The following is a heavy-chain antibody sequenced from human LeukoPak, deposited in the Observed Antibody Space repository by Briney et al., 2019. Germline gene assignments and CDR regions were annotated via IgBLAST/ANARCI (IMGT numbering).Heavy chain of an antibody. Sequence: PGGSLRLSCAASGFTFSSYGMHWVRRAPGKGLEWVAVIWYDGSNKYYADSVKGRFTISRDNSKNTLYLQMNSLRAEDTAVYYCAREGYCSSTSCSWFDYWGQGTLVTVSS. CDR3: AREGYCSSTSCSWFDY. CDR1: GFTFSSYG. D-gene: IGHD2-2*01. V-gene: IGHV3-33*01. CDR2: IWYDGSNK. J-gene: IGHJ4*02.